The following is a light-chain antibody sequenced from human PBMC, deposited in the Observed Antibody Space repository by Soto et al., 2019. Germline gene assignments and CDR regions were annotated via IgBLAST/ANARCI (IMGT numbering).Light chain of an antibody. Sequence: IQMTQSQSSVSASIGDRVTITCRASQDISSWLAWYQKKPGKAPKLLIYAASSLQSGVPSRFSGSGSGTDFTLTISSLQPEDFATYYCQRGNSFPLTFGGGTKVDIK. CDR2: AAS. CDR3: QRGNSFPLT. J-gene: IGKJ4*01. CDR1: QDISSW. V-gene: IGKV1D-12*01.